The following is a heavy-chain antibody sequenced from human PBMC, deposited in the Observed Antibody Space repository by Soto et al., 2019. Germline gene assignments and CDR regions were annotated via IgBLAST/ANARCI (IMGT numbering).Heavy chain of an antibody. D-gene: IGHD4-17*01. CDR1: GFTFSSYG. CDR2: IWYDGSTK. V-gene: IGHV3-33*01. Sequence: PGGSLRLSCAASGFTFSSYGMHWVRQAPGKGLEWVAVIWYDGSTKYYADSVKGRFTISRDNSKNTLYLQMNSLRAEDTAVYYCAGHNYGDYVIYWGQGTLVTVCS. CDR3: AGHNYGDYVIY. J-gene: IGHJ4*02.